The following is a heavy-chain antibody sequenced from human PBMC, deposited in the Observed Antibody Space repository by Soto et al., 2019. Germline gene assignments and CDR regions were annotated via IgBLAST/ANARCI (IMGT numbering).Heavy chain of an antibody. CDR1: GDTFTSYD. J-gene: IGHJ6*03. CDR3: ARGPEYYDFWSGYHQAHYYYMDV. V-gene: IGHV1-8*01. Sequence: ASVKVSCKASGDTFTSYDINWVRQATGQGLEWMGWMNPNSGNTGYAQKFQGRVTMTRNTSISTAYMELSSLRSEDTAVYYCARGPEYYDFWSGYHQAHYYYMDVWGKGTTVTVSS. CDR2: MNPNSGNT. D-gene: IGHD3-3*01.